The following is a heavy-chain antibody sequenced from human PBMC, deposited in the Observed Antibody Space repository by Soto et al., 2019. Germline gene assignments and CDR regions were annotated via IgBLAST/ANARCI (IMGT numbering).Heavy chain of an antibody. J-gene: IGHJ6*03. D-gene: IGHD3-3*01. CDR1: GYTFTSYA. Sequence: ASVKVSCKASGYTFTSYAMHWVRQAPGQRLEWMGWINAGNGNTKYSQKFQGRVTITRDTSASTAYMELSSLRSEDTAVYYCARVGVAGDDFWSGYYPDDENYYYYYMDVWGKGTTVTVSS. CDR2: INAGNGNT. CDR3: ARVGVAGDDFWSGYYPDDENYYYYYMDV. V-gene: IGHV1-3*01.